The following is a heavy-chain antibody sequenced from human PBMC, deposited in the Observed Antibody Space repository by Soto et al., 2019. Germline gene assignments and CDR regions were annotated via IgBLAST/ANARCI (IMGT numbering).Heavy chain of an antibody. CDR2: INPILSMS. Sequence: RASVKVSCKASGDTFSFYTINWVRKDTGLGLEWLGRINPILSMSNYAQYFQGRVTITADKSTSTAYMELSSLRSEDTAMYYCATNYGSGYRAFDFWGQGALVTVSS. J-gene: IGHJ4*02. V-gene: IGHV1-69*02. D-gene: IGHD3-10*01. CDR1: GDTFSFYT. CDR3: ATNYGSGYRAFDF.